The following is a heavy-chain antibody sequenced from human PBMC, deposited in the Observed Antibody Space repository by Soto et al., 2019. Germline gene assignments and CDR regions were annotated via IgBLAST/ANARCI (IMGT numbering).Heavy chain of an antibody. CDR1: GHSISSGYY. D-gene: IGHD5-12*01. J-gene: IGHJ3*02. V-gene: IGHV4-38-2*01. CDR3: ARGADIMATTGDAFDI. Sequence: SETLSLTCAVSGHSISSGYYWGWIRQPPGKGLEWIGNMYHNGNTYYNPSLKSRVTISLRTSKNQFSLKLSSVTAADTAVYYCARGADIMATTGDAFDIWGQGTMVTVSS. CDR2: MYHNGNT.